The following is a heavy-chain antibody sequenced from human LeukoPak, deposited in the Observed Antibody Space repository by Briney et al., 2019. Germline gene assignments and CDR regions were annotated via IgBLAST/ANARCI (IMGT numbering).Heavy chain of an antibody. D-gene: IGHD6-19*01. Sequence: GGSLRLSCAASGFTFSSYAMNWVRQAPGKGLEWVSLVSGSGDSTDYADSVKGRFTISRDNSKNTLYLQINSLRADDTAVYYCAKRTVAGTGRGFDIWGQGTLVTVSS. J-gene: IGHJ3*02. V-gene: IGHV3-23*01. CDR1: GFTFSSYA. CDR2: VSGSGDST. CDR3: AKRTVAGTGRGFDI.